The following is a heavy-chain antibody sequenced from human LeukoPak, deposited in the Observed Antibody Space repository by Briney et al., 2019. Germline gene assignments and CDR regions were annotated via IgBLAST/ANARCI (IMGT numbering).Heavy chain of an antibody. CDR2: NNGDGSTT. D-gene: IGHD2-15*01. CDR1: GFSLSGYW. CDR3: ARDPRNVGLAP. J-gene: IGHJ5*02. Sequence: GGSLRLSCVAPGFSLSGYWMYWVRQAPGKGLMYISRNNGDGSTTNYADVVKGRFTMSRDNVKNTLYLQMNSLRVEDTAVYYCARDPRNVGLAPWGQGTLVTVSS. V-gene: IGHV3-74*01.